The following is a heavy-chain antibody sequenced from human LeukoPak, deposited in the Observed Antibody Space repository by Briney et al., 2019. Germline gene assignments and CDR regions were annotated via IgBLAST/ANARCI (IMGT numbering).Heavy chain of an antibody. CDR2: IIPIFGTA. V-gene: IGHV1-69*13. CDR3: ARSSSYSYGGYYFDY. J-gene: IGHJ4*02. Sequence: RASVKVSCKASGYTFTGYYMHWVRQAPGQGLEWMGGIIPIFGTANYAQKFQGRVTITADESTSTAYMELSSLRSEDTAVYYCARSSSYSYGGYYFDYWGQGTLVTVSS. CDR1: GYTFTGYY. D-gene: IGHD5-18*01.